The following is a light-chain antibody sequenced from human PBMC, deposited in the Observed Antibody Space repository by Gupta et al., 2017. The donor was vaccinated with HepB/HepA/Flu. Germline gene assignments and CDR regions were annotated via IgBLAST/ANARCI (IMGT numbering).Light chain of an antibody. J-gene: IGKJ5*01. V-gene: IGKV1-39*01. CDR3: QQNDSTPIT. Sequence: IQLTQSPSSLSASVGDRVSIPCRASQSISHFLNWFQQKSGKPPRLLIYDTSTLKSGVSSRFSGSGSGTNYTLTISRRQPEDFAKYFCQQNDSTPITFGQGTRLDIK. CDR1: QSISHF. CDR2: DTS.